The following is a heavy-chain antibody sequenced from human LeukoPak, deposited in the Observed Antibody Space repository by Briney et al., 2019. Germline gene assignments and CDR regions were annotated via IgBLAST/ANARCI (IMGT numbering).Heavy chain of an antibody. D-gene: IGHD2/OR15-2a*01. CDR3: AKDLSVGQDVVDC. CDR1: GFTFSSYS. J-gene: IGHJ4*02. Sequence: PGGSLRLSCAASGFTFSSYSMNWVRQAPGKGLEWVSSISGSSSYIYYADSVKGRFTISRDNAKNSLYLQMNSLRAEDTAMYYCAKDLSVGQDVVDCWGPGTLVSV. CDR2: ISGSSSYI. V-gene: IGHV3-21*01.